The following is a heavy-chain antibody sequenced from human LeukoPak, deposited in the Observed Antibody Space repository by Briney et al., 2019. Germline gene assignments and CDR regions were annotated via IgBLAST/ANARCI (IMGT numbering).Heavy chain of an antibody. J-gene: IGHJ6*03. CDR1: GFPFSSYS. CDR3: ARAKSPYYYYYMDV. V-gene: IGHV3-21*01. CDR2: ISSSSSYI. Sequence: GGSLRLSCAAPGFPFSSYSMNWVRQAPGKGLEWVSSISSSSSYIYYADSVKGRFTISRDNAKNSLYLQMNSLRAEDTAVYYCARAKSPYYYYYMDVWGKGTTVTVSS.